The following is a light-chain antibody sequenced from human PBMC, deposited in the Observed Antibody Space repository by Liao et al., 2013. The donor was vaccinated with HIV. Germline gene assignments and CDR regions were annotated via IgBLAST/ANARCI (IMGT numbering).Light chain of an antibody. J-gene: IGLJ2*01. V-gene: IGLV3-1*01. CDR3: QAWDSSTVV. Sequence: ELTQPPSVSMSPGQTASITCSGDKLGDKYASWYQRKPGQSPVLVIYQDTKRPSGIPERFSGSNSGNTATLTISGTQAMDEADYYCQAWDSSTVVFGGGTKLTVL. CDR2: QDT. CDR1: KLGDKY.